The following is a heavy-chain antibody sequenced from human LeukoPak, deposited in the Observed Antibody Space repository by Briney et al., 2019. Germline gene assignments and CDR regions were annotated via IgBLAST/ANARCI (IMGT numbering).Heavy chain of an antibody. V-gene: IGHV3-15*01. Sequence: GGSLRLSCAASGFTFSNDWMSWVRQAPGKGLEWVGRIKSKTDGGTTDYAAPVKGRFTISRDDSKNTLYLQMNSLKTEDTAVYYCTTDQRDYYDSSGYNREWGQGTLVTVSS. CDR2: IKSKTDGGTT. D-gene: IGHD3-22*01. CDR1: GFTFSNDW. J-gene: IGHJ4*02. CDR3: TTDQRDYYDSSGYNRE.